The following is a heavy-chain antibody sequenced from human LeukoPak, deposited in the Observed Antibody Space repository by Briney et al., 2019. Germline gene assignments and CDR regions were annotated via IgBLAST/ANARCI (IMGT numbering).Heavy chain of an antibody. CDR1: GYSISSYY. J-gene: IGHJ4*02. Sequence: SETLSLTCTVSGYSISSYYWSWIRQPPGKGLEWVGYIYYSGSTNYNPSLKSRVTISVDTSKNQFSLKLSSVTAADTAVYYCARYITIFDYWGQGTLVTVSS. V-gene: IGHV4-59*01. CDR2: IYYSGST. CDR3: ARYITIFDY. D-gene: IGHD3-3*01.